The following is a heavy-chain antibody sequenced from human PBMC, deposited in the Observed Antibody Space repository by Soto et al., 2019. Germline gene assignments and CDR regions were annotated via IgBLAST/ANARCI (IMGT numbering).Heavy chain of an antibody. CDR2: ISAFNGNT. J-gene: IGHJ6*03. V-gene: IGHV1-18*01. CDR3: ARDRGVAPPVAGNPHYYYYMDV. CDR1: GYSFTNYG. D-gene: IGHD6-19*01. Sequence: QDPLVQSGAEVKKPGASVTVSCQASGYSFTNYGVTWVRQAPGQGLEWMGWISAFNGNTHYAQNLQGGVTMTTDASTSQAYMELRSLRSDDTAGYYCARDRGVAPPVAGNPHYYYYMDVWGKGTTVTVSS.